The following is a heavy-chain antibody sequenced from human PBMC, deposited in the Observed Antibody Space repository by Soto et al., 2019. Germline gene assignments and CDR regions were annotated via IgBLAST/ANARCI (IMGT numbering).Heavy chain of an antibody. J-gene: IGHJ4*02. CDR1: GYTFTGYY. V-gene: IGHV1-2*04. D-gene: IGHD6-19*01. CDR2: INPNSGGT. Sequence: QVQLVQSGAEVKKPGASVKVSCKASGYTFTGYYMHWVRHAPGQGLEGMGWINPNSGGTNYAQKFQGWVTMTTDKSISTAYMELSRLRTDDTAVYYCAGEYSSGRRFDYWGQGILVTVSS. CDR3: AGEYSSGRRFDY.